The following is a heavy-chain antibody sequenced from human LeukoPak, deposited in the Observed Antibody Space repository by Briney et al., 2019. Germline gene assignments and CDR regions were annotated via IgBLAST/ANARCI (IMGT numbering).Heavy chain of an antibody. CDR1: GFTFSSYG. CDR3: AKWTGNSVNFDY. V-gene: IGHV3-23*01. CDR2: ISGSGGST. D-gene: IGHD3/OR15-3a*01. Sequence: GGTLRLSCAASGFTFSSYGMSWVRQAPGKGLEWVSTISGSGGSTYYADSVKGRFTISRDNSKNTVHLHMNSLSAEDTAVYYCAKWTGNSVNFDYWGQGTLVTVSS. J-gene: IGHJ4*02.